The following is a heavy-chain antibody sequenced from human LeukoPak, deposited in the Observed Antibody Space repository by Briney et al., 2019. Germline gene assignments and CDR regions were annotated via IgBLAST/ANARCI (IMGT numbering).Heavy chain of an antibody. CDR3: ARDHSSSSVWFHP. J-gene: IGHJ5*02. Sequence: SETLSLTCAVYGGSFSGYYWSWIRGPPGKGLEWIGEINHSGSTNYNPSLKSRVTISVDTSKNQFSLKLSSVTAADTAVYYCARDHSSSSVWFHPWGQGTLVTVSS. CDR2: INHSGST. CDR1: GGSFSGYY. D-gene: IGHD6-13*01. V-gene: IGHV4-34*01.